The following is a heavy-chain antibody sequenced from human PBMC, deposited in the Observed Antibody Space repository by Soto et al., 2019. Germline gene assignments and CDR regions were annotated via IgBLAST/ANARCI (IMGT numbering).Heavy chain of an antibody. CDR1: GYPFTRYS. CDR3: ARASLTIFGAPYGMDV. CDR2: ISGYNGDT. V-gene: IGHV1-18*04. Sequence: ASVKVSCKASGYPFTRYSIRWVRQAPGQGLEWMGWISGYNGDTEYSKNFQGRLTMTIDTSTTTASMELRSLRSDDTAVYYCARASLTIFGAPYGMDVWGQGTSVTVSS. J-gene: IGHJ6*02. D-gene: IGHD3-3*01.